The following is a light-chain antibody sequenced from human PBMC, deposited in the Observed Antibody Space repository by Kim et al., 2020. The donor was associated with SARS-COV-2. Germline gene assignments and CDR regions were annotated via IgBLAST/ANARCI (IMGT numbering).Light chain of an antibody. CDR1: SSDVGGYNY. Sequence: GQSITISCTGTSSDVGGYNYVSWYQQHPGKAPKRMIYDVSNRPSGVSNRFSGSKSGNTASLTISGLQAEDEADYYCSSYTSSSTLLFGGGTQLTVL. V-gene: IGLV2-14*03. J-gene: IGLJ2*01. CDR2: DVS. CDR3: SSYTSSSTLL.